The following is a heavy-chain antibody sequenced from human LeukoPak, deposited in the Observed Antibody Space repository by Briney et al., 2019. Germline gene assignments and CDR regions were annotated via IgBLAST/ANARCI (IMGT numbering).Heavy chain of an antibody. CDR1: GFSFSSNN. V-gene: IGHV3-30*04. CDR2: ILYDGSNN. D-gene: IGHD1-26*01. CDR3: AAGSWELLLDDY. Sequence: GGSLRLSCATSGFSFSSNNMHWVRQAPGKGLEWLTLILYDGSNNYYADSVKGRFTISRDNSKNSLYLQMNSLRAEDTAVYYCAAGSWELLLDDYWGQGTLVTVSS. J-gene: IGHJ4*02.